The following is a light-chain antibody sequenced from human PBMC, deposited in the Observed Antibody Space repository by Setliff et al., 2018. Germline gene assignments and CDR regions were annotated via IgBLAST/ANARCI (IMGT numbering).Light chain of an antibody. CDR2: EVT. CDR1: NSDIGTYNL. J-gene: IGLJ2*01. CDR3: SSYGRNRSYVYVL. Sequence: QSVLAQPASVSGSPGQSITISCTGANSDIGTYNLVSWYQQHPGRAPNLVIYEVTRRPSGVSDRFSASKSGNTASLTISGLQAEDEAHYYCSSYGRNRSYVYVLFGGGT. V-gene: IGLV2-23*02.